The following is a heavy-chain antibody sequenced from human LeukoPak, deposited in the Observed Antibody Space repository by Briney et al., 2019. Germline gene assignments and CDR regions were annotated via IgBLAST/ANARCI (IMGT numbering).Heavy chain of an antibody. D-gene: IGHD3-22*01. Sequence: SETLSLTCTVSGGSISSYYWSWIRQPPGKGLKWIGYIYYSGSTNYNPSLKGRVTISVDTSKNQFSLKLSSVTAADTAVYYCATTYYYDSSGYYRGAFDIWGQGTMVTVSS. CDR1: GGSISSYY. V-gene: IGHV4-59*01. J-gene: IGHJ3*02. CDR2: IYYSGST. CDR3: ATTYYYDSSGYYRGAFDI.